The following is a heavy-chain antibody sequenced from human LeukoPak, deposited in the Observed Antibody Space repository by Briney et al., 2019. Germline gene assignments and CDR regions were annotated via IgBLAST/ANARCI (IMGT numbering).Heavy chain of an antibody. Sequence: GGSLRLSCAASGFTFSNYGMHWVRQAPGKGLEWVAVISYDGSNTFYADSVKGRFTISRDNSKNTLYLQVNSLRAEDTAVYYCAKDPHSSGWYFTAFDYWGQGTLVTVSS. CDR3: AKDPHSSGWYFTAFDY. V-gene: IGHV3-30*18. D-gene: IGHD6-19*01. J-gene: IGHJ4*02. CDR2: ISYDGSNT. CDR1: GFTFSNYG.